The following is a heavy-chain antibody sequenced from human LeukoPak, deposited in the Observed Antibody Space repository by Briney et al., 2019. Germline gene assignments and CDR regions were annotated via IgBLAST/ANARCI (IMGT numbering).Heavy chain of an antibody. D-gene: IGHD3-10*01. V-gene: IGHV2-5*01. J-gene: IGHJ4*02. CDR2: IYWNDDM. CDR1: GFSLSTSGVG. CDR3: ARPYYYGSGSYRTHFDY. Sequence: ESGPTLVKPTQTLTLTCTFSGFSLSTSGVGVGWIRQPPGKALEWLALIYWNDDMRYSPSLKSRLTITKDTSKNQVVLTMTNMDPVDTATYYCARPYYYGSGSYRTHFDYWGQGTLVTVSS.